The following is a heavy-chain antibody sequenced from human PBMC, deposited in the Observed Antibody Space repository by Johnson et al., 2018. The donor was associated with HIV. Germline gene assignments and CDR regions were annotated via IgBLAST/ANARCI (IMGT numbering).Heavy chain of an antibody. CDR3: AGERLSAGAFDI. D-gene: IGHD6-25*01. CDR2: IKQDGSEK. Sequence: VQLVESGGGVVQPGRSLRLPCAASGFTFSSYAMHWVHQAPGKGLERVANIKQDGSEKYYVDSVKGRFTISRDNAKNSLYLQMNSLRAEDTAVYYCAGERLSAGAFDIWGQVTMVTVSS. V-gene: IGHV3-7*03. J-gene: IGHJ3*02. CDR1: GFTFSSYA.